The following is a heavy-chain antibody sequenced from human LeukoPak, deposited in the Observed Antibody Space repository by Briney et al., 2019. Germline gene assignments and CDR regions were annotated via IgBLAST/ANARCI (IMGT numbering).Heavy chain of an antibody. CDR3: ATGMGEGSGNYHIDY. Sequence: ASVKVSCKASGYTFTSYDINWVRQATGQGLEWMGWMNPHSGNTGYAQRFQGRVTMTRDTSIGTAYMELSSLRSEDTAVYYCATGMGEGSGNYHIDYWGQGTLVTVSS. V-gene: IGHV1-8*01. CDR2: MNPHSGNT. CDR1: GYTFTSYD. J-gene: IGHJ4*02. D-gene: IGHD3-10*01.